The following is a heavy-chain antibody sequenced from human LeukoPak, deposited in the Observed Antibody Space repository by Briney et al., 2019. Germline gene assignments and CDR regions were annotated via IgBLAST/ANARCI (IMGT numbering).Heavy chain of an antibody. J-gene: IGHJ4*02. D-gene: IGHD1-26*01. V-gene: IGHV4-4*02. Sequence: SETLSLTCAVSGGSISSSNWWSWVRQPPGKGLEWIGEIYHSGSTNYNPSLKSRVTISIDKSKNQFSLKLSSVTAADTAVYYCARLIVGTSTRFDYWGQGTLVTVSS. CDR1: GGSISSSNW. CDR2: IYHSGST. CDR3: ARLIVGTSTRFDY.